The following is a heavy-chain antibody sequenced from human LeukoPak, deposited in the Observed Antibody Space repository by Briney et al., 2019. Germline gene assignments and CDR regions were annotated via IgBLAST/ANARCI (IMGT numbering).Heavy chain of an antibody. J-gene: IGHJ4*02. D-gene: IGHD4-17*01. Sequence: GSLRLSCAASGFTFSNYSMNWIRQPPGKGLEWIGSIYYSGSTYYNPSLKSRVTISVDTSKNQFSLKLSSVTAADTAVYYCARISYGDTGDYWGQGTLVTVSS. CDR1: GFTFSNYS. V-gene: IGHV4-39*07. CDR2: IYYSGST. CDR3: ARISYGDTGDY.